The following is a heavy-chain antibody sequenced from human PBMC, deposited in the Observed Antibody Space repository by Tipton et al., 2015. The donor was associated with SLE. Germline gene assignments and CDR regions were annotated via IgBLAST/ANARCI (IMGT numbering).Heavy chain of an antibody. CDR2: IYHSGST. CDR3: AEGLKLTMVRGVP. D-gene: IGHD3-10*01. Sequence: LVKPTQTLSLTCAVSGGSISSGGYSWSWIRQPPGKGLEWIGYIYHSGSTYYNPSLKSRVTISVDRSKNQFSLKLSSVTAADTAVYYCAEGLKLTMVRGVPWGQGTLVTVSS. V-gene: IGHV4-30-2*01. J-gene: IGHJ5*02. CDR1: GGSISSGGYS.